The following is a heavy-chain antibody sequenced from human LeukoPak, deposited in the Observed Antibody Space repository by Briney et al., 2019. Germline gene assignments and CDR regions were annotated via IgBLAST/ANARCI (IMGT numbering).Heavy chain of an antibody. J-gene: IGHJ5*02. CDR3: ARDSRYSSGSPRDWFDP. CDR2: IYYSGSP. CDR1: GGSISCGDYY. D-gene: IGHD3-22*01. V-gene: IGHV4-30-4*08. Sequence: KTSQTLSLTCTVSGGSISCGDYYWSWIRQPPGKGLEWVGYIYYSGSPYYNPSLKSRVTISVDTSKNQFSLKLRSVTAADTAVYYCARDSRYSSGSPRDWFDPWGQGTLVTVSS.